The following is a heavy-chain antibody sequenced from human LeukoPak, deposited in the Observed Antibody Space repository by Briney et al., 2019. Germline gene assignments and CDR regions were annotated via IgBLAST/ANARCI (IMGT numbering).Heavy chain of an antibody. CDR3: AKDRVEWLANYYYGMDV. D-gene: IGHD6-19*01. CDR2: ISYDGSNK. J-gene: IGHJ6*02. V-gene: IGHV3-30*18. Sequence: PGGSLRLSCAASGFTFSSYGMHWVRQAPGEGLEWVAVISYDGSNKFYADSVKGRFTISRDNSKNTLYLQMNSLRAEDTAVYYCAKDRVEWLANYYYGMDVWGQGTTVTVSS. CDR1: GFTFSSYG.